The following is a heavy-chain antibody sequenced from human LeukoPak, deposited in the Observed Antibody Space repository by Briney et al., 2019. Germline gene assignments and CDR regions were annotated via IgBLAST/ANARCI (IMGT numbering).Heavy chain of an antibody. J-gene: IGHJ4*02. CDR3: ARARYYGGNSVLDY. V-gene: IGHV3-13*01. CDR1: GFTFSSYD. Sequence: GGSLRLSCAASGFTFSSYDMHWVRQATGKGLEWVSAIGTAGDTYYPGSVKGRFPISRENAKNSLYLQMNSLRAGDKAVYYCARARYYGGNSVLDYWGQGTLVSVSS. CDR2: IGTAGDT. D-gene: IGHD4-23*01.